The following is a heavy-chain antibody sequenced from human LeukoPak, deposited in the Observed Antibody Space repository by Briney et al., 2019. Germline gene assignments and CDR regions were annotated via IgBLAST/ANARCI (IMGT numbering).Heavy chain of an antibody. CDR2: ISYDGSNK. Sequence: GRSLRLSCAASGFTFSSYAMHWVRQAPGKGLEWVAVISYDGSNKYYADSVKGRFTISRDNAKNTLYLQMNSLRAEDTAVYYCTRGGLSGSFDYWGQGTLVTVSS. V-gene: IGHV3-30*04. J-gene: IGHJ4*02. CDR1: GFTFSSYA. CDR3: TRGGLSGSFDY. D-gene: IGHD3-10*01.